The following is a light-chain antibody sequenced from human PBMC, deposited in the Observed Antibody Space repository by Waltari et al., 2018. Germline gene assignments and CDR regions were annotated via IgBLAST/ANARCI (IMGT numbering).Light chain of an antibody. CDR2: EVS. Sequence: DVVMTQSPLSLPVTLGQPASISCRSSQSLVFSNGNTYLNWFQQRPGQSPRRLIYEVSKRDSGVPDRFSGSGSGPDFTLKISRVEAEDVGLYFCMQGTHWPYTFGQGTKLEIK. V-gene: IGKV2-30*01. CDR3: MQGTHWPYT. J-gene: IGKJ2*01. CDR1: QSLVFSNGNTY.